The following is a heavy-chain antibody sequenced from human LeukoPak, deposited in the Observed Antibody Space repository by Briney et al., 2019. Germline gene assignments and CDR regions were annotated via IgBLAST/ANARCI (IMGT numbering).Heavy chain of an antibody. CDR2: IYYSGST. Sequence: SETLSLTCTVSGGSIGSSSYYWGWIRQPPGKGLEWIGSIYYSGSTYYNPSLKSRVTISVDTSKNQFSLKLSSVTAADTAVYYCARHPAIGGWYRAWGQGTLVTVSS. CDR3: ARHPAIGGWYRA. D-gene: IGHD6-19*01. CDR1: GGSIGSSSYY. J-gene: IGHJ5*02. V-gene: IGHV4-39*01.